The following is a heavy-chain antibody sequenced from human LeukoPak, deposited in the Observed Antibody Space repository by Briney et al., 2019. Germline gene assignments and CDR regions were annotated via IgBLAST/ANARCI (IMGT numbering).Heavy chain of an antibody. V-gene: IGHV3-23*01. CDR1: GFTLSSYA. Sequence: GGSLRLSCAASGFTLSSYAMGWVRQAPGKGLEWVSVIGGGGRTTYYADSVKGRFTISRDNSKSTLYLQMNSLRAKDTAVYYCAKYREALAGTRGFYFDYWGQGTLVTVSS. CDR3: AKYREALAGTRGFYFDY. D-gene: IGHD6-19*01. J-gene: IGHJ4*02. CDR2: IGGGGRTT.